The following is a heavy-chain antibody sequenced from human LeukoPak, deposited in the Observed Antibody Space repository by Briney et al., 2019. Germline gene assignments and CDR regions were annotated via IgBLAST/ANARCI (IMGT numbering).Heavy chain of an antibody. Sequence: PGGSLRLSCVASGFTLSSYAVSWVRQAPGKGLQWVSSLGISGDYAWYAGSVKGRFTISRDNAKNTLYLQMNSLRAEDTAVYYCARDLYRLWEGDFDYWGQGTLVTVSS. CDR2: LGISGDYA. CDR3: ARDLYRLWEGDFDY. D-gene: IGHD1-26*01. V-gene: IGHV3-23*01. CDR1: GFTLSSYA. J-gene: IGHJ4*02.